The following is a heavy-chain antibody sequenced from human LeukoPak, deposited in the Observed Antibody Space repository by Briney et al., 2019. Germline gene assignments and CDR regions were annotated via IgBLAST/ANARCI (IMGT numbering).Heavy chain of an antibody. D-gene: IGHD2-15*01. J-gene: IGHJ4*02. CDR1: GFTFSSYA. V-gene: IGHV3-23*01. CDR3: AKRSCSGGSCNFDY. Sequence: PGGSLRLSCAASGFTFSSYAMSWVRQAPGKGLEWVSAIRSDGSITNYADSVKGRFTISRDNCKNTLDLQMNSLTADEPAVYHCAKRSCSGGSCNFDYWGQGTLVTVSS. CDR2: IRSDGSIT.